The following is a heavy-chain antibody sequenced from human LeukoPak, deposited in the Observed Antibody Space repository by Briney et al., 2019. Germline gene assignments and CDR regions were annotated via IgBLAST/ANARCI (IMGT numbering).Heavy chain of an antibody. CDR3: ARDSDYYGSGSYLGY. V-gene: IGHV1-69*04. J-gene: IGHJ4*02. Sequence: SVKVSCKASGGTFNSYAISWVRQAPGQRLEWMGRIIPILGIANYAQKFQGRVTITADKSTSTAYMELSSLRSEDTAVYYCARDSDYYGSGSYLGYWGQGTLVTVSS. CDR1: GGTFNSYA. CDR2: IIPILGIA. D-gene: IGHD3-10*01.